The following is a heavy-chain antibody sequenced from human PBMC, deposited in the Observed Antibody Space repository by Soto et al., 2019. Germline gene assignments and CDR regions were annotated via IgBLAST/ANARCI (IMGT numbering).Heavy chain of an antibody. CDR2: IGTAGDT. J-gene: IGHJ6*02. V-gene: IGHV3-13*04. D-gene: IGHD3-22*01. Sequence: EVQLVESGGGLVQPGGSLRLSCAASGFTFSSYDMQWVRQATGKGLEWVSAIGTAGDTYYPGSVKGRFTISRENAKNSLYPQMNNLRAGDTAVYYCARSPPGGYHYYYGMDVWGQGTTVTVSS. CDR1: GFTFSSYD. CDR3: ARSPPGGYHYYYGMDV.